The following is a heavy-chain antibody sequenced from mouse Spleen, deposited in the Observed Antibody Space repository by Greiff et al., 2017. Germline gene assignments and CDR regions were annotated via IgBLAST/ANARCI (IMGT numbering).Heavy chain of an antibody. Sequence: QVQLQQPGAELVKPGASVKMSCKASGYTFTSYWITWVKQRPGQGLEWIGDIYPGSGSTNYNEKFKSKATLTVDTSSSTAYMQLSSLTSEDSAVYYCARVYRYDDYFDYWGQGTTLTVSS. D-gene: IGHD2-14*01. CDR3: ARVYRYDDYFDY. CDR1: GYTFTSYW. J-gene: IGHJ2*01. CDR2: IYPGSGST. V-gene: IGHV1-55*01.